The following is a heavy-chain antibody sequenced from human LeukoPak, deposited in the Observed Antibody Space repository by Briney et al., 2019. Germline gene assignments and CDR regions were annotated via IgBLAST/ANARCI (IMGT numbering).Heavy chain of an antibody. V-gene: IGHV3-73*01. CDR1: GFTFSGSA. D-gene: IGHD4-23*01. J-gene: IGHJ4*02. CDR3: RWQKVTTLGGDY. CDR2: IRSKANSYAT. Sequence: GGSLRLSCAASGFTFSGSAMHWVRQASGKGLEWVGRIRSKANSYATAYAASVKGRFTISRDDSKNTAYLQMNSLKTEDTAVYYCRWQKVTTLGGDYWGQGTLVTVSS.